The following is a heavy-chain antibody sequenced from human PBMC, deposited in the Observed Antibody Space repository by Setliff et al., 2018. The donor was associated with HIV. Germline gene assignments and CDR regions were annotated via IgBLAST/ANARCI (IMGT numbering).Heavy chain of an antibody. J-gene: IGHJ4*02. D-gene: IGHD4-17*01. CDR3: AGRYGDYGLYFFDY. Sequence: GGSLRLSCAVSGLNFSTYSMNWVRQAPGKGLEWISYISTISSTIYYTDSVKGRFTISRDNAKNSLYLQMNSRRAEDTAVYYCAGRYGDYGLYFFDYWGQGTLVTVSS. CDR1: GLNFSTYS. CDR2: ISTISSTI. V-gene: IGHV3-48*01.